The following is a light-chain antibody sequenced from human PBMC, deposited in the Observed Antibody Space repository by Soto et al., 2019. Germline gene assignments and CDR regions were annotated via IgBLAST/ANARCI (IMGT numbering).Light chain of an antibody. J-gene: IGKJ3*01. V-gene: IGKV1-27*01. CDR3: QKYDSVPFT. Sequence: DIPMTQSPSSLSASLGDRVTFTCRASHDISHFLAWYQQKPGKVPQLLIYEASTLQLGVPSRFSGSGSGTEFSLTISGLQPEDVATYFCQKYDSVPFTFGPGTKVYIK. CDR1: HDISHF. CDR2: EAS.